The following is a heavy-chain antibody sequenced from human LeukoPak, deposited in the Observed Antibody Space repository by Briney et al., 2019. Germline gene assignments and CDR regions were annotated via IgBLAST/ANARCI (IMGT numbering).Heavy chain of an antibody. D-gene: IGHD3-16*01. Sequence: WGSLRLSCAASGITVSSKYMSWVRQAPGKGLEWVSVMQSGGSTYYADSVTGRFTISRDNSKNTLYLQMNRLRVEDTAVYYCARDGGAGWYFDLWGRGTLVTVSS. V-gene: IGHV3-53*01. CDR1: GITVSSKY. CDR3: ARDGGAGWYFDL. CDR2: MQSGGST. J-gene: IGHJ2*01.